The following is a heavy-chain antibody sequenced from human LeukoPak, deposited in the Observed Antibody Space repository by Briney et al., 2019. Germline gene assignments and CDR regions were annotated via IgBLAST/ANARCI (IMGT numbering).Heavy chain of an antibody. J-gene: IGHJ5*02. D-gene: IGHD1-14*01. V-gene: IGHV1-8*01. Sequence: ASVKVSCKTSGYPFTTYEINWARQAAGQGPEWMGWVHPDTGYADYAQKFQGRVTMTSDTSISTAYMELSSLRSDDTAVYFCARGPRNDPWGQGTLVTVSS. CDR2: VHPDTGYA. CDR1: GYPFTTYE. CDR3: ARGPRNDP.